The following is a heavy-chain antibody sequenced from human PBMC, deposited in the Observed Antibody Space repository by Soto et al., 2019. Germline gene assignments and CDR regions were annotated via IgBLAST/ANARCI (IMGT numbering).Heavy chain of an antibody. CDR2: ISANNGNT. Sequence: DSVKASCKASGYTFTSYGFSWVRQAPGQGLEWMGWISANNGNTNYAQKLQGRVTMTTDTSTSTAYMELRSLRSDDTAVYYCARDRGSYALDYWGQGTLVTVSS. CDR1: GYTFTSYG. V-gene: IGHV1-18*01. J-gene: IGHJ4*02. CDR3: ARDRGSYALDY. D-gene: IGHD1-26*01.